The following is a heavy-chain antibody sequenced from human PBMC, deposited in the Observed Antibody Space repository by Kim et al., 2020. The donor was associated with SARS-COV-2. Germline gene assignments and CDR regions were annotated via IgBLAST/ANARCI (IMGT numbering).Heavy chain of an antibody. Sequence: GSTDNADSVKGRFTISRDKSKHTLYLQMNGRGAEDTAVYYCARTSGGSDYWGQGTLVTVSS. CDR3: ARTSGGSDY. CDR2: GST. J-gene: IGHJ4*02. V-gene: IGHV3-53*01. D-gene: IGHD1-26*01.